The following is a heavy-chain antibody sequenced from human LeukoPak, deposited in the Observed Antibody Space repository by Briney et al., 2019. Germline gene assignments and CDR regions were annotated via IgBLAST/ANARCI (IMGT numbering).Heavy chain of an antibody. CDR1: GGSISSGGYY. D-gene: IGHD4-17*01. CDR3: ASASRAVTSGN. Sequence: PSQTLSLTCTVSGGSISSGGYYWSWIRQHPGMGLEWIGYIYYSGSTYYNPSLKSRVTISVDKSKNHFSLKLNSVTAADTAVYYCASASRAVTSGNWGQGTLVTVSS. J-gene: IGHJ4*02. V-gene: IGHV4-31*03. CDR2: IYYSGST.